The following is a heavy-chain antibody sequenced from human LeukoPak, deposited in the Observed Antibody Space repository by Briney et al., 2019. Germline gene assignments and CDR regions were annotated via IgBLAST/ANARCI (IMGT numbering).Heavy chain of an antibody. CDR2: INPNSGGT. CDR1: GYTFTGYY. CDR3: ARGGGDYAGDNWFDP. Sequence: ASVKVSCKASGYTFTGYYMHWVRQAPGQGLEWMGWINPNSGGTNYAQKFQGWVTMTRDTSISTAYMELSRLRSDDTAVYYCARGGGDYAGDNWFDPWGQGTLVAVSS. D-gene: IGHD4-17*01. J-gene: IGHJ5*02. V-gene: IGHV1-2*04.